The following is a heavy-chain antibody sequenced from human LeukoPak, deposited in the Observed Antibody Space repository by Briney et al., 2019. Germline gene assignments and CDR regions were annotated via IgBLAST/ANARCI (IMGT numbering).Heavy chain of an antibody. Sequence: ASVKVSCKASGYTFTGYYIHWVRQAPGQGLEWMGWINPNSGGTNYAQKFQGRVTMTRDTSIRTAYMELSRLRSDDTAMYYCARVRGGPGRTYYYDSSGYADNNWFDPWGQGTLVTVSS. CDR1: GYTFTGYY. J-gene: IGHJ5*02. V-gene: IGHV1-2*02. D-gene: IGHD3-22*01. CDR3: ARVRGGPGRTYYYDSSGYADNNWFDP. CDR2: INPNSGGT.